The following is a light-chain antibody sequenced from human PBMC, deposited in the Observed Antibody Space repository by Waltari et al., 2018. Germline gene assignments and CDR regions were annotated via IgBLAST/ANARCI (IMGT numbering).Light chain of an antibody. CDR1: QSINSN. J-gene: IGKJ4*01. CDR3: QQYNNWRST. V-gene: IGKV3-15*01. Sequence: EIVMTQSPATLSVSPGERATHSCRASQSINSNLAWYQQKPGQAPRLLIYGASTRATGIPARFSGSGSGTEFTLTINSLQSEDFAVYSCQQYNNWRSTFGGGTKVEIK. CDR2: GAS.